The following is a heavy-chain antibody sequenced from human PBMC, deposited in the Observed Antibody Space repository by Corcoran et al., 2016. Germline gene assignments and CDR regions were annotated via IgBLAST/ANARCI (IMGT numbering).Heavy chain of an antibody. CDR3: ARDFDSSYPPFYYYYGMDV. Sequence: QVQLVQSGAEVKKPGASVKVSCKASGYTFTSYYMHWVRQAPGPGLEWMGIINPSGGSTSYAQKFQGRVTMTRDTSTSTVYMELSSLRSEDTAVYDGARDFDSSYPPFYYYYGMDVWGQGTTVTVSS. CDR2: INPSGGST. D-gene: IGHD6-6*01. CDR1: GYTFTSYY. V-gene: IGHV1-46*01. J-gene: IGHJ6*02.